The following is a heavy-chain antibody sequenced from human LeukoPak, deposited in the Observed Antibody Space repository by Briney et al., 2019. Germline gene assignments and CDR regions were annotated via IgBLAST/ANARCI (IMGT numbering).Heavy chain of an antibody. V-gene: IGHV1-18*01. CDR1: GYTFTSYG. CDR2: ISAYNGNT. D-gene: IGHD4-17*01. Sequence: ASVKVSCKASGYTFTSYGISWVRQAPGQGLEWMGWISAYNGNTNYAQKLQGRVTMTTDTSTSTAYMELSSLRSEDTAVYYCARDQSGDYWYYFDYWGQGTLVTVSS. CDR3: ARDQSGDYWYYFDY. J-gene: IGHJ4*02.